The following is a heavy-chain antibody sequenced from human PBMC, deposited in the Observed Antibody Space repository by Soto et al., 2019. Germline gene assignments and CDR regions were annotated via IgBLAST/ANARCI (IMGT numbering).Heavy chain of an antibody. D-gene: IGHD5-18*01. CDR3: ARGQGGYSYPNWFDP. J-gene: IGHJ5*02. CDR2: INHSGST. Sequence: SETLSLTCAVYGGCFSGYYWSWIRQPPGKGLEWIGEINHSGSTNYNPSLKSRVTISVDTSKNQFSLKLSSVTAADTAVYYCARGQGGYSYPNWFDPWGQGTLVTVS. CDR1: GGCFSGYY. V-gene: IGHV4-34*01.